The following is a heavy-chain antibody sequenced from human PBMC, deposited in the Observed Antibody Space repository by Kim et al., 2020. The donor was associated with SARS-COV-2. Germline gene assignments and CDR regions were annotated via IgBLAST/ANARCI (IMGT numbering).Heavy chain of an antibody. CDR3: AREGRYSRAGTESY. CDR1: GFTFSSYW. D-gene: IGHD6-13*01. V-gene: IGHV3-7*01. Sequence: GGSLRLSCAASGFTFSSYWMSWVRQAPGKGLEWVANIKQDGSEKYYVDSVKGRFTISRDNAKNSLYLQMNSLRAEDTAVYYCAREGRYSRAGTESYWGQGTLVTVSS. CDR2: IKQDGSEK. J-gene: IGHJ4*02.